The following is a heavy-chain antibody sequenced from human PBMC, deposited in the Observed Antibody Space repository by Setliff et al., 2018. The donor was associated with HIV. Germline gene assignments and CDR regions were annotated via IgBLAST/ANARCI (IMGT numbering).Heavy chain of an antibody. Sequence: SETLSLTCTVYGGSISSSSYYWGWLRQPPGKGREWMGILYYSGSTNYNPSLQSRVTISGDTSKNQFSLTLNSVTAADTAVYYCARGSRQLTFFGVVFKTNYYFMDVWGKGTAVTVSS. CDR2: LYYSGST. CDR3: ARGSRQLTFFGVVFKTNYYFMDV. J-gene: IGHJ6*03. D-gene: IGHD3-3*01. V-gene: IGHV4-39*07. CDR1: GGSISSSSYY.